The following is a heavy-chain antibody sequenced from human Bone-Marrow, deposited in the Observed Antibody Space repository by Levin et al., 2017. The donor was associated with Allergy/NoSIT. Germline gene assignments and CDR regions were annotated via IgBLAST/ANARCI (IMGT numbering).Heavy chain of an antibody. Sequence: GGSLRLSCAASEFTFSSYSMNWVRQAPGKGLEWVSSISSSSSYIYYADSVKGRFTISRDNAKNSLYLQMNSLRAEDTAVYYCARDPARNMGGSSWYLDYWGQGTLVNVSS. J-gene: IGHJ4*02. CDR3: ARDPARNMGGSSWYLDY. CDR2: ISSSSSYI. CDR1: EFTFSSYS. D-gene: IGHD6-13*01. V-gene: IGHV3-21*01.